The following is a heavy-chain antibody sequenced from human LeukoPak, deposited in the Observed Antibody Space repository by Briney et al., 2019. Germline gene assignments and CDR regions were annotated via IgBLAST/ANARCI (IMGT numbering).Heavy chain of an antibody. CDR1: GFTFSSYW. D-gene: IGHD4-17*01. CDR3: ASQLRTVTTLFDY. V-gene: IGHV3-7*01. CDR2: IKQDGSEK. J-gene: IGHJ4*02. Sequence: GGSLRLSCAASGFTFSSYWMSWVRQAPGKGLEWVANIKQDGSEKYYVDSVRGRFTISRDNAKNSLYLQMNSLRAENTAVYYCASQLRTVTTLFDYWGQGTLVTVSS.